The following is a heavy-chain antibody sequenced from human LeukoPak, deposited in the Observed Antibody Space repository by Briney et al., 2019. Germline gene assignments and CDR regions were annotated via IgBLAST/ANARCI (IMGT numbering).Heavy chain of an antibody. CDR3: ARGFGSGSYYYYYGMDV. Sequence: SETLSLTCAVYGGSLSGYYWSWIRQPPGKGLEWIGEINHSGSTNYNPSLKSRVTISVDTSKNQFSLKLSSVTAADTAVYYCARGFGSGSYYYYYGMDVWGQGTTVTVSS. J-gene: IGHJ6*02. CDR2: INHSGST. D-gene: IGHD3-3*01. V-gene: IGHV4-34*01. CDR1: GGSLSGYY.